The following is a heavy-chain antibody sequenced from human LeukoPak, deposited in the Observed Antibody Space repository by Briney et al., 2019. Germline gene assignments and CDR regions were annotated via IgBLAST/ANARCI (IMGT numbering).Heavy chain of an antibody. J-gene: IGHJ6*02. D-gene: IGHD3-9*01. CDR2: INHSGST. CDR3: ARGPSRYYDISDGMDV. Sequence: PSETLSLTCAVYGGSFSGYYWSWIRPPPGKGLEWIGEINHSGSTNYNPSLKSRVTISVDTSKNQFSLKLSSVTAADTAVYYCARGPSRYYDISDGMDVWGQGTTVTVSS. V-gene: IGHV4-34*01. CDR1: GGSFSGYY.